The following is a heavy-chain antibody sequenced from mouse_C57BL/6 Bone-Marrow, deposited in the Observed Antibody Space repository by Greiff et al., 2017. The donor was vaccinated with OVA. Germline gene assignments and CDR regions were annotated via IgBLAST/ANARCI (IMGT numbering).Heavy chain of an antibody. CDR3: TREDGYYLYYYAMDY. Sequence: EVQGVESGEGLVKPGGSLKLSCAASGFTFSSYAMSWVRQTPEKRLEWVAYISSGGDYSYYADTVKGRFTISRDNARNTLYLQMSSLKSEDTAMYYCTREDGYYLYYYAMDYWGQGTSVTGSS. J-gene: IGHJ4*01. D-gene: IGHD2-3*01. V-gene: IGHV5-9-1*02. CDR1: GFTFSSYA. CDR2: ISSGGDYS.